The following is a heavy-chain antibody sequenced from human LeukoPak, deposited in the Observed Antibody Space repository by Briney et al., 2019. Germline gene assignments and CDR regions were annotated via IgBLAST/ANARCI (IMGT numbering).Heavy chain of an antibody. CDR3: ARGPSFLVRHYYYYGMDV. V-gene: IGHV4-34*01. J-gene: IGHJ6*02. CDR2: INHSGST. Sequence: SETLSLTCAVYGGSFSGYYWSWIPQPPGKGLEWIGEINHSGSTNSNPSLKSRVTISVDTSKNQFSLKLSSVTAAATAVYYCARGPSFLVRHYYYYGMDVWGQGTPVTVSS. CDR1: GGSFSGYY. D-gene: IGHD3-3*02.